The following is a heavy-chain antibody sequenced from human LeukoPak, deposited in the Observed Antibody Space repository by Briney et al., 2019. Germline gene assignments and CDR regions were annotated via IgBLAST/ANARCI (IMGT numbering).Heavy chain of an antibody. D-gene: IGHD2-2*01. CDR3: ARALGYCSSTSCDDY. Sequence: ASVKVSCKASGYTFTSYYMHWVRQAPGQGLEWMGIINPSGGSTSYAQKFQGRVTMTRHTSTSTVYMELSSLRSEDTAVYYCARALGYCSSTSCDDYWGQGTLVTVSS. J-gene: IGHJ4*02. V-gene: IGHV1-46*01. CDR1: GYTFTSYY. CDR2: INPSGGST.